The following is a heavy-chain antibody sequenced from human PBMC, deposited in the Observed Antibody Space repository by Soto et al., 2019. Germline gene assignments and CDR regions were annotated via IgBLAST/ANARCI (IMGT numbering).Heavy chain of an antibody. CDR2: INHSGSA. Sequence: SETLSLTCAVYGGSFSGYYWSWIRQPPGKGLEWIGEINHSGSANYNPSLKSRVTISVDTSKNQFSLKLSSVTAADTAVYYCARFPRQWRYAFDYWGQGTLVTVSS. J-gene: IGHJ4*02. V-gene: IGHV4-34*01. CDR1: GGSFSGYY. D-gene: IGHD2-15*01. CDR3: ARFPRQWRYAFDY.